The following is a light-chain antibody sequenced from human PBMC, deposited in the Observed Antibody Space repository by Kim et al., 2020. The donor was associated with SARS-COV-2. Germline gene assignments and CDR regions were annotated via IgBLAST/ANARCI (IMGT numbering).Light chain of an antibody. CDR1: QGISNY. Sequence: AAVGDRFTITCRASQGISNYLAWYQQKPGKVPKLLIYAASTLQSGVPSRFSGSGSGTDFTLTISSLQPEDVATYYCQKYNSAPRTFGQGTKVDIK. J-gene: IGKJ1*01. CDR2: AAS. V-gene: IGKV1-27*01. CDR3: QKYNSAPRT.